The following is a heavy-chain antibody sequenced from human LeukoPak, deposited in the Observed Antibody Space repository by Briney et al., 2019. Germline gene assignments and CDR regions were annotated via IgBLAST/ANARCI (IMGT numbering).Heavy chain of an antibody. Sequence: GGSLRLSCAASGFTFTSYAMHWVRQAPGQRLEWMGWINAGNGNTKYSQKFQGRVTITRDTSASTAYMELSSLRSEDTAVYYCARDYCSGGSCYSEYFQHWGQGTLVTVSS. CDR2: INAGNGNT. CDR3: ARDYCSGGSCYSEYFQH. J-gene: IGHJ1*01. CDR1: GFTFTSYA. V-gene: IGHV1-3*01. D-gene: IGHD2-15*01.